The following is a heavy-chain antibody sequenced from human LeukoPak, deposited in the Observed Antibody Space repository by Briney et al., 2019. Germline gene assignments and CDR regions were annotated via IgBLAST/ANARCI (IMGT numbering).Heavy chain of an antibody. CDR3: VSPRGFSYGDFDY. Sequence: SSETLSLTCTVSGGSISSCSAYWTWIRQPPGKGLEWIGSIYYSKNTYYNPSLKSRVTISADTSKNQFSLTLGSVSATYTAVYYCVSPRGFSYGDFDYWGQGTLVTVSS. CDR1: GGSISSCSAY. V-gene: IGHV4-39*01. D-gene: IGHD5-18*01. J-gene: IGHJ4*02. CDR2: IYYSKNT.